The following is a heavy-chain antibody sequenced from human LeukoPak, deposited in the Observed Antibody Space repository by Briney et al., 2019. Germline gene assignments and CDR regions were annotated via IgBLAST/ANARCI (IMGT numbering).Heavy chain of an antibody. V-gene: IGHV3-7*05. D-gene: IGHD1-1*01. CDR3: ARDWNGSGTAFDH. J-gene: IGHJ4*02. CDR1: GFSFSAYW. Sequence: GGSLRLSCAASGFSFSAYWMSWVRQAPGKGLEWVANLKVDGTEEYYVDSVKGRFTISRDNAKNSLSLQMSGLRAEDTAVYYCARDWNGSGTAFDHWGQGTLVTVSS. CDR2: LKVDGTEE.